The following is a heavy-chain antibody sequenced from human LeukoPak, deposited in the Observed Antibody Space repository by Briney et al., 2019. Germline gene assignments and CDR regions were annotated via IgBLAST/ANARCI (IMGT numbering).Heavy chain of an antibody. V-gene: IGHV3-30*18. CDR3: AKRRRDGYNYLDY. CDR2: ISYDGSNK. Sequence: GGSLRLSCAASGFTFGSYGMHWVRQAPGKGLEWVAVISYDGSNKYYADSVKGRFTISRDNSKNTLYLQMNSLRAEDTAVYYCAKRRRDGYNYLDYWGREPWSPSPQ. D-gene: IGHD5-24*01. CDR1: GFTFGSYG. J-gene: IGHJ4*02.